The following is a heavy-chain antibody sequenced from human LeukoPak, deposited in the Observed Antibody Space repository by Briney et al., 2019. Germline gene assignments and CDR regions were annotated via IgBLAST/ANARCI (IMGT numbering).Heavy chain of an antibody. D-gene: IGHD3-3*01. CDR1: GGSFSGYY. J-gene: IGHJ5*02. CDR3: ARGLGGVVIILGKNWFDP. V-gene: IGHV4-34*01. Sequence: SETLSLTCAVCGGSFSGYYWSWIRQPPGKGLEWIGEINHSGSTNYNPSLKSRVTISVDTSKNQFSLKLSSVTAADTAVYYCARGLGGVVIILGKNWFDPWGQGTLVTVSS. CDR2: INHSGST.